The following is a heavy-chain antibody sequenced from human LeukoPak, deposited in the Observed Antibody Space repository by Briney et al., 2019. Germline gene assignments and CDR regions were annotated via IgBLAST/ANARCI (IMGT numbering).Heavy chain of an antibody. J-gene: IGHJ5*02. CDR3: ARERLLGFNNWFDP. CDR2: IYTSGST. CDR1: GGSISSGGYS. D-gene: IGHD2-15*01. Sequence: SETLSLTCAVSGGSISSGGYSWSWIRQPAGKGLEWIGRIYTSGSTNYNPSLKSRVTMSVDTSKNQFSLKLSSVTAADTAVYYCARERLLGFNNWFDPWGQGTLVTVSS. V-gene: IGHV4-61*02.